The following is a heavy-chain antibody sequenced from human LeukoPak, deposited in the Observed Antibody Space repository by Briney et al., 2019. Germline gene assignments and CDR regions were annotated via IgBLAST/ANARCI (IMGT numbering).Heavy chain of an antibody. J-gene: IGHJ6*02. CDR1: GYTFSGHY. Sequence: ASVKVSCKASGYTFSGHYLHWVRQAPGQGLEWMGIINPSGGSTSYAQKFQGRVTMTRDTSTSTVYMELSSLRSEDTAVYYCARPATKTYYYYGMDVWGQGTTVTVSS. D-gene: IGHD5-12*01. CDR2: INPSGGST. CDR3: ARPATKTYYYYGMDV. V-gene: IGHV1-46*01.